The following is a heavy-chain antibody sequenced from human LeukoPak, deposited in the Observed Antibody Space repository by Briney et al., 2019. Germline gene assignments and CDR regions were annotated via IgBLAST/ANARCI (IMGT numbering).Heavy chain of an antibody. J-gene: IGHJ4*02. D-gene: IGHD6-19*01. CDR2: ISAYNGNT. CDR1: GYTFTSYG. CDR3: ARDLVEGGWYWTY. V-gene: IGHV1-18*01. Sequence: GASVKVSCKASGYTFTSYGISWVRQAPGQGLAWMGWISAYNGNTSYGQKLQGRVTMTTDTSTSTAYMELRSLRSDDTAVYYCARDLVEGGWYWTYWGQGTLVTVSS.